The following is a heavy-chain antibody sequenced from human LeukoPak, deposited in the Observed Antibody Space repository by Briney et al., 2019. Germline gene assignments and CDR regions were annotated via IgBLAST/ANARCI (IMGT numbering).Heavy chain of an antibody. V-gene: IGHV3-48*02. J-gene: IGHJ3*02. CDR1: GFNFSSYY. CDR3: ARDQFYAFDI. Sequence: GGSLRLSCAGSGFNFSSYYMIWVRQAPGKGLEWVSYISRSSSTIYYADSVKGRFTISRDNAKNSLYLQMNSLRDEDTAVYYCARDQFYAFDIWGQGTMVTVSS. CDR2: ISRSSSTI.